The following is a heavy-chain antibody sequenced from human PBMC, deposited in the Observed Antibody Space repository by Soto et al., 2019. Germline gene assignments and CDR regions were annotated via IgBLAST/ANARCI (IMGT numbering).Heavy chain of an antibody. CDR2: IIPIFGTA. CDR1: GGTFSSYA. J-gene: IGHJ6*02. CDR3: ARSRPYYYDSSGYHNYYYYGMDV. D-gene: IGHD3-22*01. Sequence: GASVKVSCKASGGTFSSYAISWVRQAPGQGLEWMGGIIPIFGTANYAQKFQGRVTITADESTSTAYMELSSLRSEDTAVYYCARSRPYYYDSSGYHNYYYYGMDVWGQGTTVTVSS. V-gene: IGHV1-69*13.